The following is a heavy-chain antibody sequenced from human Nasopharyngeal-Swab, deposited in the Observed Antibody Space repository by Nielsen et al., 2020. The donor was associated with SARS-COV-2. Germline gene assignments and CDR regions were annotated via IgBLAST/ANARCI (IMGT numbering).Heavy chain of an antibody. D-gene: IGHD3-9*01. V-gene: IGHV4-59*01. CDR2: IYYSGST. Sequence: RQAPGKGLEWIGYIYYSGSTNCNPSLKSRVTISVDTSKNQFSLKLSSVTAADTAVYYCASGLNWFPFDYWGQGTLVTVSS. J-gene: IGHJ4*02. CDR3: ASGLNWFPFDY.